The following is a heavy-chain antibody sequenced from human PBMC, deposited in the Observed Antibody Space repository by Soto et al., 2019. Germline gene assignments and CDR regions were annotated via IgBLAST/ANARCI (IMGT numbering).Heavy chain of an antibody. CDR1: GPDVGYSF. CDR2: IYVGDSA. J-gene: IGHJ4*02. V-gene: IGHV3-53*01. Sequence: GGSLRLSCAASGPDVGYSFMIWVRQLPGGGLEWVSVIYVGDSAYYADSVKGRFTISRDKSTSTLYLQMGSLRESGTAVYYCARGGLTPSHPLDSWGQGTLVTVSS. CDR3: ARGGLTPSHPLDS. D-gene: IGHD2-2*03.